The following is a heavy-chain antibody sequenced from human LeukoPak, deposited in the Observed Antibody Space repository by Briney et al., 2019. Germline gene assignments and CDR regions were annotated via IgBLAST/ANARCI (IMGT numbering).Heavy chain of an antibody. CDR1: GGTFSSYA. V-gene: IGHV1-2*02. Sequence: VSVKVSCKASGGTFSSYAISWVRQAPGQGLEWMGWINPNSGGTNYAQKFQGRVTMTRDTSISTAYMELSRLRSDDTAVYYCAKRDYGDYASWFDPWGQGTLVTVSS. D-gene: IGHD4-17*01. CDR3: AKRDYGDYASWFDP. CDR2: INPNSGGT. J-gene: IGHJ5*02.